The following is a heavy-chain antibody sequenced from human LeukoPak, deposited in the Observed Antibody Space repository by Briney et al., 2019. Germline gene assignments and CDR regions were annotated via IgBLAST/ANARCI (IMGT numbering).Heavy chain of an antibody. V-gene: IGHV1-8*01. CDR1: GYTFSSHN. J-gene: IGHJ4*02. CDR3: ARGATYISGHHDA. CDR2: MRPGTGFT. D-gene: IGHD6-19*01. Sequence: ASVKVSCKASGYTFSSHNINWVRQVSGHRLEWMGWMRPGTGFTGYAQKFRGRVTMTRDTSTNTSYMELSSLRSDDTAVYYCARGATYISGHHDAWGQGTLVTVSS.